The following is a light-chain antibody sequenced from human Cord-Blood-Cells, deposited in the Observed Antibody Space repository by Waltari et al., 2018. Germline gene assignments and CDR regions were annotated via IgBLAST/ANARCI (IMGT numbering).Light chain of an antibody. CDR1: RSDVGSYHL. CDR2: EGS. J-gene: IGLJ3*02. Sequence: QSALTRPASVSGSPGQSITISCTGTRSDVGSYHLVSWYQQHPGKAPKLMIYEGSKRPSGVSNRFSGSKSGNTASLTISGLQAEDEADYYCCSYAGSSTWVFGGGTKLTVL. V-gene: IGLV2-23*01. CDR3: CSYAGSSTWV.